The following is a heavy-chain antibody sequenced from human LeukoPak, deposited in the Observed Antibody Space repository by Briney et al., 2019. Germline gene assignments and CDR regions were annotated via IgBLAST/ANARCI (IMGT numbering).Heavy chain of an antibody. V-gene: IGHV1-18*04. CDR2: ISAYNGNT. CDR1: GFTFTSFY. CDR3: ARDVGYSTFDY. Sequence: GASVKVSCKASGFTFTSFYMHWVRQAPGQGLEWMGWISAYNGNTNYAQKLQGRVTMTTDTSTSTAYMELRSLRSDDTAVYYCARDVGYSTFDYWGQGTLVTVSS. J-gene: IGHJ4*02. D-gene: IGHD4-11*01.